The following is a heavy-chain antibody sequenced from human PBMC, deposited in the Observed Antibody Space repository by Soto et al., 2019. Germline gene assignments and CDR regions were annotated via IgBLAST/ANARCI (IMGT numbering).Heavy chain of an antibody. CDR1: GFTFSSYA. J-gene: IGHJ6*03. CDR2: ISSSSSYI. V-gene: IGHV3-21*01. D-gene: IGHD3-3*01. CDR3: ARYYDFWSGYSHADYYYYMDV. Sequence: GGSLRLSCAASGFTFSSYAMSWVRQAPGKGLEWVSSISSSSSYIYYADSVKGRTTISRDNAKNSLYLQMNSLRAEDTAVYYCARYYDFWSGYSHADYYYYMDVWGKGTTVTVSS.